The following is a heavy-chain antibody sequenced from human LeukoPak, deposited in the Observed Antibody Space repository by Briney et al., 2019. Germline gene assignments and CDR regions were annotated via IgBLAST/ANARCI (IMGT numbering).Heavy chain of an antibody. Sequence: GGSLRLSCAASGFTFSSYAMSWVRQAPGKGLEWVSAISGSGGSTYYADSVKGRFTISRDNSKNTLYLQMNSLRAEDTAVYYCAKDSWSSTSCRGYFDYWGQGILVTVSS. CDR3: AKDSWSSTSCRGYFDY. J-gene: IGHJ4*02. V-gene: IGHV3-23*01. D-gene: IGHD2-2*01. CDR2: ISGSGGST. CDR1: GFTFSSYA.